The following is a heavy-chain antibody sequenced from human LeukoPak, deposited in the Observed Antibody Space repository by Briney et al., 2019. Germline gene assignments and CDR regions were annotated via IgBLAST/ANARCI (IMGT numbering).Heavy chain of an antibody. V-gene: IGHV4-39*01. Sequence: PSETLSLTCTVSGGSISSSSYYWGWIRQPPGKGLEWIGSIYYSGSTYYNPSLKSRVTISVDTSKNQFSLKLSSVTAADTAVYYCARWGAPSDDFWSGYTHAFDIWGQGTMVTVSS. CDR2: IYYSGST. CDR1: GGSISSSSYY. CDR3: ARWGAPSDDFWSGYTHAFDI. J-gene: IGHJ3*02. D-gene: IGHD3-3*01.